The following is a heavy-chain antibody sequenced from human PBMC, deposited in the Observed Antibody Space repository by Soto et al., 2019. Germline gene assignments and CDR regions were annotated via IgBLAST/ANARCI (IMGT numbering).Heavy chain of an antibody. D-gene: IGHD1-26*01. Sequence: SVKVSCKASGGTFSSYAISWVRQAPGQGLEWMGGIIPIFGTANYAQKFQGRVTITADESTSTAYMELSSLRSEDTAVYYCAGEVVGARYQYGMDVWGQGTTVTVSS. CDR2: IIPIFGTA. CDR3: AGEVVGARYQYGMDV. CDR1: GGTFSSYA. V-gene: IGHV1-69*13. J-gene: IGHJ6*02.